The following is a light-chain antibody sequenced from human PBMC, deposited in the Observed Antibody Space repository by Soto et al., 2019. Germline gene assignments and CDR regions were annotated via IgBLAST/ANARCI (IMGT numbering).Light chain of an antibody. J-gene: IGKJ1*01. Sequence: EVLMTQSPSTLSVSPGERATLSCRASQTVSRNLAWYQQRPGQAPRLLIYDVFTRAAGIPASFTGSGSETEFTLTIRSLQYEDFAVYYCQQYNNWHPVTFGQGTKVDIK. CDR1: QTVSRN. CDR2: DVF. CDR3: QQYNNWHPVT. V-gene: IGKV3-15*01.